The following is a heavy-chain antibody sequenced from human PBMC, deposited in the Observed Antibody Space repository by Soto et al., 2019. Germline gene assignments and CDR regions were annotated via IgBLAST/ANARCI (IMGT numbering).Heavy chain of an antibody. J-gene: IGHJ5*02. CDR2: INPSGGST. V-gene: IGHV1-46*01. CDR1: GYTFTSYY. CDR3: ARDRGSGWSSSGFDP. D-gene: IGHD6-19*01. Sequence: ASVKVSCKASGYTFTSYYMHWVRQAPGQGLEWMGIINPSGGSTSYAQKFQGRVTMTTDTSTSTAYMELRSLRSDDTAVYYCARDRGSGWSSSGFDPWGQGTLVTVSS.